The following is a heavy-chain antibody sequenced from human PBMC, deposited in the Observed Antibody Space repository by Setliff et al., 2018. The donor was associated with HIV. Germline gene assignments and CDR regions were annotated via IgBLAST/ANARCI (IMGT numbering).Heavy chain of an antibody. CDR3: ARDPSYDYVWGESFGDI. J-gene: IGHJ3*02. Sequence: GGSLRLSCAASGFTFSSYSMNWVRQAPGKGLEWVSSISSSSSYIYYADSVKGRFTISRDNAKNSLYLQMNSLRAEDTAVYYCARDPSYDYVWGESFGDIWGQGTMVTVS. V-gene: IGHV3-21*01. D-gene: IGHD3-16*01. CDR1: GFTFSSYS. CDR2: ISSSSSYI.